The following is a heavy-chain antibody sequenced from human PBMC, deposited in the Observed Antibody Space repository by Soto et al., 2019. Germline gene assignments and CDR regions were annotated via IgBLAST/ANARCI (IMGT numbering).Heavy chain of an antibody. CDR1: GFTFSDYY. Sequence: GGPLRLSCAACGFTFSDYYMSWIRQAQGKGLEWVSYISHSGSSMDYEDSVKGRFTISTDNAKNSLYLQMNSLRADDTAVYYCARSGDGANYYYGMDVWGQGTTVTVSS. J-gene: IGHJ6*01. V-gene: IGHV3-11*01. D-gene: IGHD3-10*01. CDR2: ISHSGSSM. CDR3: ARSGDGANYYYGMDV.